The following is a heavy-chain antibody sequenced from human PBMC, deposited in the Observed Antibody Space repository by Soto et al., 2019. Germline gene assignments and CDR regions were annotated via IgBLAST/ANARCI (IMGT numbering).Heavy chain of an antibody. Sequence: PGGSLRLSCAASGFTVSSNYMSWVRQAPGKVLEWVSVIYSGGSTYYADSVKGRFTISRDNSKNTLYLQMNSLRAEDTAVYYCARHARGDSSPCGIETALDYWGQGTLVTVSS. CDR3: ARHARGDSSPCGIETALDY. CDR1: GFTVSSNY. D-gene: IGHD6-13*01. V-gene: IGHV3-53*01. J-gene: IGHJ4*02. CDR2: IYSGGST.